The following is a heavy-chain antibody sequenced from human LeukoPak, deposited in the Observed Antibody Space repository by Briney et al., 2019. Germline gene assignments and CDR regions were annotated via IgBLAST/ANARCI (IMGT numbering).Heavy chain of an antibody. J-gene: IGHJ4*02. CDR1: AGSISSYY. CDR3: AREANTAMVVDY. V-gene: IGHV4-59*01. Sequence: SETLSLTCTVSAGSISSYYWSWIRQPPGKGLEWIGYIYYSGSTNYNPSLKSRVTISVDTSKNQFSLKLSSVTAADTAVYYCAREANTAMVVDYWGQGTLVTVSS. CDR2: IYYSGST. D-gene: IGHD5-18*01.